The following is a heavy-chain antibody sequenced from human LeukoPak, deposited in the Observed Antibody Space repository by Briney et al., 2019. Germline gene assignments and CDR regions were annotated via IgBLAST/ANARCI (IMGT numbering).Heavy chain of an antibody. CDR3: AKRSCSGTTCYPLDY. Sequence: GGSLRLSCAASGLTFSVAGMHWVRQAQGEGLELVSAITGNGGSTYYADSVKGRFTISRDNSKSTLYIQMNRLRAEDTAIYYCAKRSCSGTTCYPLDYWGQGTLVTVSS. D-gene: IGHD6-19*01. CDR2: ITGNGGST. J-gene: IGHJ4*02. V-gene: IGHV3-23*01. CDR1: GLTFSVAG.